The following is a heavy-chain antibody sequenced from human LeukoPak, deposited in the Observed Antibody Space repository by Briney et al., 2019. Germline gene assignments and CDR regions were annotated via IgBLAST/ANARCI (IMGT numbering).Heavy chain of an antibody. CDR2: IRYDGSNK. CDR3: AKDLLSCSSTSCYGIGY. J-gene: IGHJ4*02. Sequence: PGGSLRLSCAASGFTFSSYGMHWVRQAPGKGLEWVAFIRYDGSNKYYADSVKGRFTISRDNSKNTLYLQMNSLRAEDTAVYYCAKDLLSCSSTSCYGIGYWGQGTLVTVSS. D-gene: IGHD2-2*01. CDR1: GFTFSSYG. V-gene: IGHV3-30*02.